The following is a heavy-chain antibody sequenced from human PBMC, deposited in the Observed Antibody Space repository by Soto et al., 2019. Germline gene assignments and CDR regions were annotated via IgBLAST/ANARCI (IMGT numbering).Heavy chain of an antibody. Sequence: GESLKISSKGSGYSFTSYWIGWVRQMRGKGLEWMGITYPGDSDTRYSPSFQGQVTISADKSISTAYLQWSSLKASDTAMYYCARQGTRSYFDYWGQGTLVTVSS. V-gene: IGHV5-51*01. CDR2: TYPGDSDT. D-gene: IGHD3-10*01. J-gene: IGHJ4*02. CDR3: ARQGTRSYFDY. CDR1: GYSFTSYW.